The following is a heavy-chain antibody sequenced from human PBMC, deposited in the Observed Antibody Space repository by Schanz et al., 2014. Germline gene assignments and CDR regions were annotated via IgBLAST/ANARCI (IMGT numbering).Heavy chain of an antibody. D-gene: IGHD3-3*01. V-gene: IGHV3-7*01. CDR3: ARGRVPES. Sequence: EVQLAESGGGLVQPGGSLRLSCAASGFTFSGFCMTWVRQAPGKGLEWVANIKKDGSEKYYVDSVKGRFTISRDNAKTSLFLQMNSLRPEDAAVYYCARGRVPESWGQGTLVTVSS. CDR1: GFTFSGFC. J-gene: IGHJ5*02. CDR2: IKKDGSEK.